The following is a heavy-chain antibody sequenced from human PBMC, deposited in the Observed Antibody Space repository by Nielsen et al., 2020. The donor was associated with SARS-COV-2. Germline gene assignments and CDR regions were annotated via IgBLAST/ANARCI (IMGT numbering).Heavy chain of an antibody. D-gene: IGHD6-13*01. CDR2: ISSSSSYT. V-gene: IGHV3-21*04. CDR3: AKDHPGSSWYDY. Sequence: VRQAPGKGLEWVSSISSSSSYTYYADSVKGRFTISRDNSKNTLYLQMNSLRAEDTAVYYCAKDHPGSSWYDYWGQGTLVTVSS. J-gene: IGHJ4*02.